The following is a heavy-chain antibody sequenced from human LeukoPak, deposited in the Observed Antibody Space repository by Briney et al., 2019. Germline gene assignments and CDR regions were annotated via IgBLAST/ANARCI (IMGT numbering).Heavy chain of an antibody. CDR3: ARGSPHILTGYSSHGAFDI. Sequence: GGSLRLSCAASGFTFSSYSMNWVRQAPGKGLEWVSSISSSSSYIYYADSVKGRFTISRDNAKNSLYLQMNSLRAEDTAVYYCARGSPHILTGYSSHGAFDIWGQGTMVTVSS. CDR2: ISSSSSYI. V-gene: IGHV3-21*01. D-gene: IGHD3-9*01. CDR1: GFTFSSYS. J-gene: IGHJ3*02.